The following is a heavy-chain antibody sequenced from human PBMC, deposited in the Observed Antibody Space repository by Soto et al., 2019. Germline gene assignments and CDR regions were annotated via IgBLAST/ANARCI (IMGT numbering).Heavy chain of an antibody. Sequence: ASVKVSCKASGGTFSSYAISWVRQAPGQGLEWMGGIIPIFGTANYAQKFQGRVTITADESTSTAYMELSSLRSEDTAVYYCASLREGIAARQGLPPHYGMDVWGQGTTVTVSS. V-gene: IGHV1-69*13. CDR3: ASLREGIAARQGLPPHYGMDV. J-gene: IGHJ6*02. D-gene: IGHD6-6*01. CDR1: GGTFSSYA. CDR2: IIPIFGTA.